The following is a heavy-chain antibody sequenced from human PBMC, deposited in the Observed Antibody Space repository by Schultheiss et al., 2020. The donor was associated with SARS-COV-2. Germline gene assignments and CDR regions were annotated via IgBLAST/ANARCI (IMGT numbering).Heavy chain of an antibody. CDR1: GGSFSSYY. J-gene: IGHJ4*02. Sequence: SQTLSLTCAVYGGSFSSYYWSWIRQPAGKGLEWIGRIYTSGSTYYNPSLKSRVTMSVDTSKNQFSLKLSSVTAADTAVYYCAKDLEYYYGSGSYYRTAFDYWGQGTLVTVSS. V-gene: IGHV4-4*07. CDR2: IYTSGST. D-gene: IGHD3-10*01. CDR3: AKDLEYYYGSGSYYRTAFDY.